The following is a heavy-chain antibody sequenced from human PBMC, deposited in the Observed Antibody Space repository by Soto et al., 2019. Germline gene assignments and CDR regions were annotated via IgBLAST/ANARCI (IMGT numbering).Heavy chain of an antibody. CDR2: INSDGSST. CDR1: GFTFSSYW. Sequence: EVQLVESGGGLVQPGGSLRLSCAASGFTFSSYWMHWVRQAPGKGLVWVSRINSDGSSTTYADSVKGRFTISRDNAKNTLSLQMNSLRAEDTAVYFCAREPVMSDYWSGYYRDAFDIWGQGTMVTVSS. J-gene: IGHJ3*02. D-gene: IGHD3-3*01. V-gene: IGHV3-74*01. CDR3: AREPVMSDYWSGYYRDAFDI.